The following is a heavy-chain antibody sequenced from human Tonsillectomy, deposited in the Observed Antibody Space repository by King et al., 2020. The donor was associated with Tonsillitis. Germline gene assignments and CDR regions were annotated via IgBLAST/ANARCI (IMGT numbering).Heavy chain of an antibody. D-gene: IGHD1-1*01. CDR1: GGPITGYF. Sequence: QLQESGPRLVKPSETLSLTCTVSGGPITGYFWTWIRQPPGKELEWVGYAFNNGHTNYNPSLKSRVTISIDTSKSQLSLNLTSVTAADTAVYFCARGIAPTGWYDPWGQGTLVNVSS. J-gene: IGHJ5*02. CDR2: AFNNGHT. V-gene: IGHV4-59*01. CDR3: ARGIAPTGWYDP.